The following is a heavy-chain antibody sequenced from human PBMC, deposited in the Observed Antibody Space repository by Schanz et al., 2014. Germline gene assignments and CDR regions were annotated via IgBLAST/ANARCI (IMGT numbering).Heavy chain of an antibody. J-gene: IGHJ6*02. CDR1: GYTFTRYY. Sequence: QVQPVQSGAEVKKPGASVKVSCKASGYTFTRYYIHWVRQAPGQGLEWMGIINPSGGSTTYAQKFQGRVTMTSDTSTSTVYMELSSLRSEDTAVYYCARNYGGHSEESDRYGMDVWGQGTTVTVSS. CDR2: INPSGGST. CDR3: ARNYGGHSEESDRYGMDV. V-gene: IGHV1-46*01. D-gene: IGHD4-17*01.